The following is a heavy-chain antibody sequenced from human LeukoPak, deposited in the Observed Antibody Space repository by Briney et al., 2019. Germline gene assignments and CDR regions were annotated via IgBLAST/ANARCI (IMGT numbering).Heavy chain of an antibody. Sequence: SETLSLTCTVSGYSISTGYYWDWIRQPPGKGLKWIGNIYYSGYTTYSPSLRSRVTISVDTSKNQFSLKLSSVTAADTAVYYCARETSQKGAHYMDVWGKGTTITISS. D-gene: IGHD3-16*01. V-gene: IGHV4-38-2*02. CDR1: GYSISTGYY. CDR3: ARETSQKGAHYMDV. CDR2: IYYSGYT. J-gene: IGHJ6*03.